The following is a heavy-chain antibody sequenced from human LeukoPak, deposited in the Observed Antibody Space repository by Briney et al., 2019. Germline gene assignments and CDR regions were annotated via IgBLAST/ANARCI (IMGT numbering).Heavy chain of an antibody. CDR2: IIPIFGTA. D-gene: IGHD3-10*01. CDR3: ARVSAYYYGSGSYSKGGGDAFDI. CDR1: GGTFSSYA. Sequence: GSSVKVSCKASGGTFSSYAISWVRQAPGQGLEWMGGIIPIFGTANYAQKFQGRVTITADESTSTAYMELSSLRSEDTAVYYRARVSAYYYGSGSYSKGGGDAFDIWGQGTMVTVSS. V-gene: IGHV1-69*01. J-gene: IGHJ3*02.